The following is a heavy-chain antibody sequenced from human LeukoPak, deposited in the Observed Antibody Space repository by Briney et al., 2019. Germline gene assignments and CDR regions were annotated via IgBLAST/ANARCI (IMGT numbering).Heavy chain of an antibody. CDR2: IYISSNT. V-gene: IGHV3-53*01. Sequence: PGGSLRLSCAASGFNVSSNHMSWVRQAPGKGLEWVSLIYISSNTYYADSVKGRFTISRDNSKNTLYLQMNSLRAEDTAVYYCAKRRGLELLYYYYMDVWGKGTTVTVSS. D-gene: IGHD1-7*01. CDR1: GFNVSSNH. J-gene: IGHJ6*03. CDR3: AKRRGLELLYYYYMDV.